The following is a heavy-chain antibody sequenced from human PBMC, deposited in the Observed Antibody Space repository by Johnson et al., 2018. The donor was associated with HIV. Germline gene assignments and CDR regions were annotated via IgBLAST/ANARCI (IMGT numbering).Heavy chain of an antibody. D-gene: IGHD3-22*01. V-gene: IGHV3-11*04. CDR1: GFTFNDYY. Sequence: QVQLMESGGGLVKPGGSLRLSCAASGFTFNDYYMSWIRQAPGKGLEWVSYISNSGSSVYYADSVKGRFTISRDNAKNSLYLQMNSLRAEDTAVYYCARDSYDISGQQHDAFDIWGQGTMVTVSS. J-gene: IGHJ3*02. CDR2: ISNSGSSV. CDR3: ARDSYDISGQQHDAFDI.